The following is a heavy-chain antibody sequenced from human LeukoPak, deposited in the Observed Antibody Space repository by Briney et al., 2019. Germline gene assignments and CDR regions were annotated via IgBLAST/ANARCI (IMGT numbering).Heavy chain of an antibody. J-gene: IGHJ5*02. CDR3: VKDIRPDHNSAWYGWFDP. Sequence: PGGSLRLSCAASGFTFSNYAMSWVRQAPGEGLGWVSAISPSGEATYYADSVRGRFTISRDNSKNTLFLQMNSLRAEDTALYYCVKDIRPDHNSAWYGWFDPWGQGTLVTVSS. CDR2: ISPSGEAT. V-gene: IGHV3-23*01. D-gene: IGHD6-13*01. CDR1: GFTFSNYA.